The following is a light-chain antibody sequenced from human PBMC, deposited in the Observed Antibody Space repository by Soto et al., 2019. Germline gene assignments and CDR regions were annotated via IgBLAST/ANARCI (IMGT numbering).Light chain of an antibody. V-gene: IGKV3-11*01. J-gene: IGKJ5*01. CDR2: DTS. Sequence: IVMTQSPATLSVSPGERATLSCRASQSVSSYLAWYQQKPGQAPRLLIYDTSNRATGIPARFSGRGSGTDFTLTISSLEPEDFAVYYCQHRSNWPITFGQGTRLEIK. CDR1: QSVSSY. CDR3: QHRSNWPIT.